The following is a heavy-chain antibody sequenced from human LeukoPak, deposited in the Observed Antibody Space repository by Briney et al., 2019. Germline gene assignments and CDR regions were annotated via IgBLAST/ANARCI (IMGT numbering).Heavy chain of an antibody. CDR3: AKIEDSSGWPIPTDY. D-gene: IGHD6-19*01. CDR2: ISYDGSNK. V-gene: IGHV3-30*18. J-gene: IGHJ4*02. Sequence: PGRSLRLSCAASGFTFSSYGMHWVRQAPGKGPEWVAVISYDGSNKYYADSVKGRFTISRDNSKNTLYLQMNSLRAEDTAVYYCAKIEDSSGWPIPTDYWGQGTLVTVSS. CDR1: GFTFSSYG.